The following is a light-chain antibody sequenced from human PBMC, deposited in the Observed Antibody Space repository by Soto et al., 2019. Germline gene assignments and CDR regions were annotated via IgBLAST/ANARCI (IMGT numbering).Light chain of an antibody. CDR2: EDS. J-gene: IGLJ2*01. V-gene: IGLV6-57*04. Sequence: NFMLTQPHSVSESPGKTVTISCTRSSGSIASNYVQWYQQRPGSAPTPVIYEDSQRPSGVPDRFSGSIDSSSNSASLTISRLKTEDEADYYCQSFDINNVVFGGVTKVTVL. CDR1: SGSIASNY. CDR3: QSFDINNVV.